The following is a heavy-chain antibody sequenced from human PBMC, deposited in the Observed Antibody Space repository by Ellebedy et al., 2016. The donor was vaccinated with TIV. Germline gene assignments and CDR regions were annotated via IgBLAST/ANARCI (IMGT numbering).Heavy chain of an antibody. CDR1: GFTFSSYA. J-gene: IGHJ3*02. V-gene: IGHV3-30*04. Sequence: GGSLRLSCAASGFTFSSYAMHWVRQAPGKGLEWVAVISYDGSNKYYADSVKGRFTISRDNSKNTLYLQMNSLRAEDTAVYYCARDGRRVDIVATIPDAFDIWGQGTMVTVSS. CDR3: ARDGRRVDIVATIPDAFDI. CDR2: ISYDGSNK. D-gene: IGHD5-12*01.